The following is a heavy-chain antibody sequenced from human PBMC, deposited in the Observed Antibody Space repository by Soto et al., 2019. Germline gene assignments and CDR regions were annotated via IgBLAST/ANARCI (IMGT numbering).Heavy chain of an antibody. Sequence: EVQLLESGGGLVQPGGSLRLSCAASGFTFNNYAMTWVRQAPGKGLEWVSAISSGGDTTSYADSVKGRFTVSRDGSKNTLYLQMSSLRAEDTALYYCAKGRVGSGSLTPRVDFWGQGTLVTVSS. CDR1: GFTFNNYA. CDR3: AKGRVGSGSLTPRVDF. CDR2: ISSGGDTT. J-gene: IGHJ4*02. V-gene: IGHV3-23*01. D-gene: IGHD3-10*01.